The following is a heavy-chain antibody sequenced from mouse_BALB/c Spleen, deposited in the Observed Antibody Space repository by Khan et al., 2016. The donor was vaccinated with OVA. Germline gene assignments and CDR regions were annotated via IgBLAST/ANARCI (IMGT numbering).Heavy chain of an antibody. CDR2: ISYSGVT. CDR1: GYSITSGYA. J-gene: IGHJ2*01. CDR3: ARGNSYGYYFDY. V-gene: IGHV3-2*02. Sequence: EVKLLESGPGLVKHSQSLSLTCTVTGYSITSGYAWNWIRQFPGNKLEWMGYISYSGVTSYTPSLKSRISITRDTSKNQFFLQLNSVTTEDTATYYCARGNSYGYYFDYWGQGSTLTVSS. D-gene: IGHD1-1*01.